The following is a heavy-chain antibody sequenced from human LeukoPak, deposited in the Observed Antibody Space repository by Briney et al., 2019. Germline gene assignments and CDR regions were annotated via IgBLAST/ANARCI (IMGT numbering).Heavy chain of an antibody. Sequence: TSETLSLTCTVSGGSISSSSYYWGWIRQPPGKGLEWIGTIYYSGSTFYNPSLKSRVTISVDTSKNQFSLKLSSVTAADTAVYYCARTRYDYVWGTPYYYMDVWGKGTTVTVSS. D-gene: IGHD3-16*01. V-gene: IGHV4-39*07. J-gene: IGHJ6*03. CDR1: GGSISSSSYY. CDR3: ARTRYDYVWGTPYYYMDV. CDR2: IYYSGST.